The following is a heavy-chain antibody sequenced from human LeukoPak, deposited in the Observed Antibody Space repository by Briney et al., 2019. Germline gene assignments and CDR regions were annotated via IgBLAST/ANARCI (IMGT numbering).Heavy chain of an antibody. J-gene: IGHJ4*02. D-gene: IGHD2-2*01. CDR2: INPNSGGT. CDR1: GYTFTGYY. V-gene: IGHV1-2*02. Sequence: ASVEVSCKASGYTFTGYYMHWVRQAPGQGLEWMGWINPNSGGTNYAQKFQGRVTMTRDTSISTAYMELSRLRSDDTAVYYCAYCSSTSCRTGADYWGQGTLVTVSS. CDR3: AYCSSTSCRTGADY.